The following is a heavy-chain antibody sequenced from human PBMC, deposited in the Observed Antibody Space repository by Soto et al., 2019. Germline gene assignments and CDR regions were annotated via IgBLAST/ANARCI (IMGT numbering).Heavy chain of an antibody. CDR3: ARGGGSFDP. Sequence: EVQLVESGGGLVQPGGSLRLTCAASGFTLSGYWMTWVRQAPGKGLEWVASVKQDGSDKYYVDSVKGRFTISRDNAKTSVYLQRNSLRAEGAGVFYCARGGGSFDPWGQGTLVTVSS. V-gene: IGHV3-7*04. D-gene: IGHD3-16*01. CDR2: VKQDGSDK. CDR1: GFTLSGYW. J-gene: IGHJ5*02.